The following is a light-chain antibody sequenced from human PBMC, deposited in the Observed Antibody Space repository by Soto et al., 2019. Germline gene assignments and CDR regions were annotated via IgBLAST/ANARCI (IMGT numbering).Light chain of an antibody. CDR3: SSSTTTSALV. CDR2: EVS. V-gene: IGLV2-14*01. Sequence: QSSLTHPASLSGSPGQSITISCTGTTSDIGGYDYVSWYQHHPGRPPKLLIFEVSDRPSGVSNRFSASKSGNTASLTISGLQTEDEADYFCSSSTTTSALVFGTGTKVTVL. CDR1: TSDIGGYDY. J-gene: IGLJ1*01.